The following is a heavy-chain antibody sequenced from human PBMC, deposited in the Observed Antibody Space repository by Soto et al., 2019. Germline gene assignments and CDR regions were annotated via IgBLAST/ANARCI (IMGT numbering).Heavy chain of an antibody. V-gene: IGHV4-39*01. CDR2: IYYSGST. J-gene: IGHJ5*02. Sequence: PSETLSLTCTVSGGSISSSSYYWGWIRQPPGKGLEWIGSIYYSGSTYYNPSLKSRVTISVDTSKNQFSLKLSSVTAADTAVYYCARRVVVPAAMNEGALFDPWGQGTLVTVSS. D-gene: IGHD2-2*01. CDR1: GGSISSSSYY. CDR3: ARRVVVPAAMNEGALFDP.